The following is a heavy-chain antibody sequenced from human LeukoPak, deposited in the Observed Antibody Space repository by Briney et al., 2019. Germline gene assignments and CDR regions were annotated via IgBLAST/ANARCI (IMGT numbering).Heavy chain of an antibody. D-gene: IGHD5-12*01. CDR3: ARVIVAATHVPDAFDL. V-gene: IGHV4-38-2*01. CDR1: GYSISAGYF. Sequence: SETLSLTCVISGYSISAGYFWGWIRQSPVKGLEWIGSVHHTGSDYYNPSLKIRVTISIDTSKNHFSLNLTSVTAADTAVFFCARVIVAATHVPDAFDLWGQGILVTVSS. J-gene: IGHJ3*01. CDR2: VHHTGSD.